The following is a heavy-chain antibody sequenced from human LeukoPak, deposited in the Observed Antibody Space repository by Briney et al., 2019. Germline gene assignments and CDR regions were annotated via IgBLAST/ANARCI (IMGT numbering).Heavy chain of an antibody. J-gene: IGHJ4*02. CDR1: GGSINSGSYY. V-gene: IGHV4-61*09. CDR3: ASEACSSSSCYHFDY. Sequence: PSQTLSLTCTVSGGSINSGSYYWSWVRQPAGKGLEWIGHIYTSGSTKYNPSLKSRVTISRDTSKNQFSLKLSSVTAADTAVYYCASEACSSSSCYHFDYWGQGTLVTVSS. CDR2: IYTSGST. D-gene: IGHD2-2*01.